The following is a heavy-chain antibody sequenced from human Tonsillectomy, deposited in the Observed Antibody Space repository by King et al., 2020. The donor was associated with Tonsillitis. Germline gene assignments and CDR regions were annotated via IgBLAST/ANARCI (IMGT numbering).Heavy chain of an antibody. D-gene: IGHD3-22*01. CDR3: ARAGYYDSSGFFYFAFHL. Sequence: QLQESGPGLVKPSETLSLTCTVSGGSISSYYWSWIRQPPGKGLEWIAYIHYSGSTNYNPSLKRRVTISVDTSKSQISLILSSVTAADTAVYYCARAGYYDSSGFFYFAFHLWGQGTMVTVSS. V-gene: IGHV4-59*01. J-gene: IGHJ3*01. CDR2: IHYSGST. CDR1: GGSISSYY.